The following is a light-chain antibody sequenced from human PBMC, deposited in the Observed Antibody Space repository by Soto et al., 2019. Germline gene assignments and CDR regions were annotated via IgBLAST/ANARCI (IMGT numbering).Light chain of an antibody. CDR3: HQYDNGPET. CDR2: GAS. V-gene: IGKV3-15*01. J-gene: IGKJ1*01. CDR1: QSVNSD. Sequence: ETVMTQSPATLSVSPGERAILSCRASQSVNSDLAWYQQKPGQAPRLLIYGASARATGIPARFSGSGSGTEFTLTISSLQSEDFAVYYCHQYDNGPETFGQGTKVEIK.